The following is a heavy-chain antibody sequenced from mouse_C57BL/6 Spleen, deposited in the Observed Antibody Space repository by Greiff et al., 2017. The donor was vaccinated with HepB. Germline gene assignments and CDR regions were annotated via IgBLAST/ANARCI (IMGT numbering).Heavy chain of an antibody. J-gene: IGHJ3*01. Sequence: VQLQQSGAELVRPGASVTLSCKASGYTFTDYEMHWVKQTPVHGLEWIGAIDPETGGTAYNQKFKGKAILTADKSSSTAYMELRSLKSEDSAVYYWTGDGSSYDWFAYWGQRTLVTVSA. D-gene: IGHD1-1*01. V-gene: IGHV1-15*01. CDR2: IDPETGGT. CDR1: GYTFTDYE. CDR3: TGDGSSYDWFAY.